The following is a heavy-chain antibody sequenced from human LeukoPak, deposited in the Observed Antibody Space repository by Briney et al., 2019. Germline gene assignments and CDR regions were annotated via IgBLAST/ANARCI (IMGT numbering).Heavy chain of an antibody. CDR1: GYTFTGYY. V-gene: IGHV1-2*06. CDR2: INPNSGGT. J-gene: IGHJ3*02. D-gene: IGHD3-22*01. CDR3: TREDDSSGYRPFDI. Sequence: EASVKVSCKASGYTFTGYYIHWVRQAPGQGLEWMGRINPNSGGTNHAQKFQGRVTMTRDTSISTAYMDLSSLRSDDTAVYYCTREDDSSGYRPFDIWGQGTMVTVSS.